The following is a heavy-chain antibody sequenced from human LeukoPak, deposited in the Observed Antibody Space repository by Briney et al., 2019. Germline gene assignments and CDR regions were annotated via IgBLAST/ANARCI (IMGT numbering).Heavy chain of an antibody. V-gene: IGHV1-46*01. CDR3: ARVQKGYCSGGSCYYYYMDV. D-gene: IGHD2-15*01. CDR2: INPTSGST. Sequence: ASVKVSCKASGYTFTTYYIHWVRQAPGEGLEWMGIINPTSGSTSYAQKFQGRVTMTRDMSTSTVYMEMSRLRSEDTAVYYCARVQKGYCSGGSCYYYYMDVWGKGTTVTISS. CDR1: GYTFTTYY. J-gene: IGHJ6*03.